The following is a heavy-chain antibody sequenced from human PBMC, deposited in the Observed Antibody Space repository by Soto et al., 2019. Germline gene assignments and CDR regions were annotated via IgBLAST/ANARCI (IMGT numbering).Heavy chain of an antibody. J-gene: IGHJ4*02. CDR1: GFTFSSYA. V-gene: IGHV3-23*01. CDR2: ISGSGGST. Sequence: GGSLRLSCAASGFTFSSYAMSWVRQAPGKGLEWVSAISGSGGSTYYADSVKGRFTISRDNSKNTLYLQMNSLRAEDTAVYYCAKDRSSYNTMIVVVTGTFDYRGQGTLVTVSS. D-gene: IGHD3-22*01. CDR3: AKDRSSYNTMIVVVTGTFDY.